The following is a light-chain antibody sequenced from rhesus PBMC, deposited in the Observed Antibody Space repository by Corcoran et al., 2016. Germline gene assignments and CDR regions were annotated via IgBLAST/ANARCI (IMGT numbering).Light chain of an antibody. CDR1: ASDIGDYNS. V-gene: IGLV2-32*02. CDR2: EVI. Sequence: QAALTQPRSVSGSPGQSVTVSCTGTASDIGDYNSVSWYQQHPDTAPKLLIYEVIKRPTGVSDRFSGSKSDNTASLIISGLQTEDEADYHCSSYTGSNTFVFGTGTRLTVL. CDR3: SSYTGSNTFV. J-gene: IGLJ1*01.